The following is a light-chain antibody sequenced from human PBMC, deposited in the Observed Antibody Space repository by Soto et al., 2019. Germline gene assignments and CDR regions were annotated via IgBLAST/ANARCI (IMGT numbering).Light chain of an antibody. CDR3: QQYFKSPWT. Sequence: EILVTQSPSTLSVSAGERVTLFCRASQSVGRKVAWYQQKPGQAPRLLIYGASSRATGIPDRFSGSGSGTDFVLTISRLEPEDFAVYYCQQYFKSPWTFGQGTKVDIK. V-gene: IGKV3-20*01. J-gene: IGKJ1*01. CDR2: GAS. CDR1: QSVGRK.